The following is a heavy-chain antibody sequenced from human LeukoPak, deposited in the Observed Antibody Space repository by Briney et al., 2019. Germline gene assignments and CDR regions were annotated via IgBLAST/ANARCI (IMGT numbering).Heavy chain of an antibody. D-gene: IGHD5-18*01. V-gene: IGHV3-23*01. CDR2: ISGSGGST. CDR1: GFTFSSYG. J-gene: IGHJ4*02. CDR3: AKEGTAMVMFYFDY. Sequence: GGSLRLSCAASGFTFSSYGMSWVRQAPGKGLEWVSAISGSGGSTYYADSVKGRLTISRDNSKNTLYLQMNSLRAEDTAVYYCAKEGTAMVMFYFDYWGQGTLVTVSS.